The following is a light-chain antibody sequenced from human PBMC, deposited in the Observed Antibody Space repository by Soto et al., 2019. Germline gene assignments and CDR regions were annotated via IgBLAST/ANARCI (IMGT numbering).Light chain of an antibody. CDR3: QQYNNWPQT. CDR2: GAS. V-gene: IGKV3-15*01. Sequence: IVMTQSPATLSVSPGERATLSCRASQSVSSNLAWYQQKPGQAPRLLIYGASTRATGIPDRFSGSGSGTEFTLTINSLQSEDCAVYYCQQYNNWPQTFGQGIKGEIK. J-gene: IGKJ1*01. CDR1: QSVSSN.